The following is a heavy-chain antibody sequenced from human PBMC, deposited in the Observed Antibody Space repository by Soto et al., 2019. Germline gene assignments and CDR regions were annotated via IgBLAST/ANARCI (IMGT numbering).Heavy chain of an antibody. CDR2: IYYSGSA. V-gene: IGHV4-39*01. CDR3: ARLSVAGTGLDY. J-gene: IGHJ4*02. Sequence: SETLSLTCTVSGGSISSSSCYWGWIRQPPGKGLEWIGSIYYSGSAFYNPSLKSRVTVSVDTSKNQFSLKLSSVTAADTAVYFCARLSVAGTGLDYWGQGTLVTVSS. D-gene: IGHD6-19*01. CDR1: GGSISSSSCY.